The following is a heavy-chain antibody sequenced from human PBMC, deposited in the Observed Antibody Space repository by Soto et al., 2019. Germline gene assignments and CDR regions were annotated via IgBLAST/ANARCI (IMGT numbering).Heavy chain of an antibody. CDR1: GGSISSGGYS. Sequence: SETMSLTCAVSGGSISSGGYSWSWIRQPPGKGLEWIGYIYHSGSTYYNPSLKSRVTISVDRSKNQFSLKLSSVTAADTAVYYCARVPDRWGQGTLVTVSS. J-gene: IGHJ5*02. D-gene: IGHD2-2*01. CDR3: ARVPDR. V-gene: IGHV4-30-2*01. CDR2: IYHSGST.